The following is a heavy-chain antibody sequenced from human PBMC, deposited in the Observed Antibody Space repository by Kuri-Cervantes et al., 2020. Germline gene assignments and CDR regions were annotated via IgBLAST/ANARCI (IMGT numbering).Heavy chain of an antibody. D-gene: IGHD3-10*01. CDR1: GGSFSGYY. CDR3: ARDPYVSGNDY. CDR2: IYHSGST. V-gene: IGHV4-34*01. Sequence: SETLSPTCAVYGGSFSGYYWSWIRQPPGKGLEWIGSIYHSGSTYYNPSLKSRVTISVDTSKNQFSLKLSSVTAADTAVYYCARDPYVSGNDYWGQGTLVTVSS. J-gene: IGHJ4*02.